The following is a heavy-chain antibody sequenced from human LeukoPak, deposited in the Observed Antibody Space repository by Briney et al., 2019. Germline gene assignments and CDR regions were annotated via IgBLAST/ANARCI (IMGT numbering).Heavy chain of an antibody. V-gene: IGHV4-4*07. CDR2: IYTSGST. CDR1: GGSISSYY. D-gene: IGHD6-13*01. Sequence: SETLSLTCTVSGGSISSYYWSWIRQPAGKGLEWIGRIYTSGSTNYNPSLKSRVTMSVDTSKNQFSLKLSSVTAADTAVYYCARDWRSGYSGSWYVIYWGQGTLVTVSS. CDR3: ARDWRSGYSGSWYVIY. J-gene: IGHJ4*02.